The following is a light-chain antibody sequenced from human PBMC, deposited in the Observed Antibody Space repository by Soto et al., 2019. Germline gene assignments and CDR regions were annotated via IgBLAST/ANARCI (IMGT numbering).Light chain of an antibody. J-gene: IGLJ2*01. V-gene: IGLV4-69*01. CDR3: QTWGHGIHV. CDR2: LNSDGTY. CDR1: SGHTTFA. Sequence: QLVLTQSPSASASLGASVKLTCTLSSGHTTFAIAWHQQLPEKGPRFLMKLNSDGTYVKGDGIPDRFSGSSSGSERYLTISSLQSDDEAEYHCQTWGHGIHVFGGGTKLTVL.